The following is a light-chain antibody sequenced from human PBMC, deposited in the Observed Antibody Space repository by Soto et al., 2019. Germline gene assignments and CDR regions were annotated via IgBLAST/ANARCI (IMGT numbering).Light chain of an antibody. CDR2: DAS. CDR1: QSVSSY. CDR3: YGRINWLRCT. Sequence: EIVLTQSPATLSLSPGERATLSCRAGQSVSSYLAWDQQKPGQAPRLLIYDASNRATGIPARFSGSGSGTDLTLTIFSLGKEDVEVYCCYGRINWLRCTLGQGTKVDIK. J-gene: IGKJ1*01. V-gene: IGKV3-11*01.